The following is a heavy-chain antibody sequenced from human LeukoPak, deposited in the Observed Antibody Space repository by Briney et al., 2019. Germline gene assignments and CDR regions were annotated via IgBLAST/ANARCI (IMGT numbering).Heavy chain of an antibody. CDR3: ARDPGYGALDY. V-gene: IGHV3-7*01. J-gene: IGHJ4*02. CDR1: GFTFSNSW. CDR2: INPDGSGK. Sequence: PGGPLRLSCAASGFTFSNSWMSWVRQAPGKGLQWVALINPDGSGKNYVDAVKGRFSVSRDNAENSLYLQMNSLRAEDTAVYYCARDPGYGALDYWGQGTLVTVSS. D-gene: IGHD5-18*01.